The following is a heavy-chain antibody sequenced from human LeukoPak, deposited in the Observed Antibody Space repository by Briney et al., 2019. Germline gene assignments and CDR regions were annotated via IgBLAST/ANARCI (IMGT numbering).Heavy chain of an antibody. CDR2: IIPIFGTA. CDR3: ARLSYCSGGSCPYYYYMDV. J-gene: IGHJ6*03. V-gene: IGHV1-69*05. CDR1: GGTFSSYA. D-gene: IGHD2-15*01. Sequence: SVKVSCKASGGTFSSYAISWVRQAPGQGLEWMGGIIPIFGTANYAQKFQGRVTITTDESTSTAYMELSSLRSEDTAVYYCARLSYCSGGSCPYYYYMDVWGKGTTVTVSS.